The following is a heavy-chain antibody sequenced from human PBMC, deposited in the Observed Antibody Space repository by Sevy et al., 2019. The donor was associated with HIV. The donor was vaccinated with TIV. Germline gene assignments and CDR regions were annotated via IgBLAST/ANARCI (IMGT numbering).Heavy chain of an antibody. V-gene: IGHV4-59*08. CDR1: GGSINSDH. CDR3: ARRNDFDI. Sequence: SETLSLTCTVSGGSINSDHWNWVRQPPGKGLEWIGDVYYTGCTNYNPSLKNRVTISVDRTKNQFSLKLTSVTAADTAVYYCARRNDFDIWGQGTMVTVSS. CDR2: VYYTGCT. J-gene: IGHJ3*02.